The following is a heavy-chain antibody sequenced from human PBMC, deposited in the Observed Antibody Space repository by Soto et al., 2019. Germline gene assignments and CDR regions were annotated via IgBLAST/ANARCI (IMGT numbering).Heavy chain of an antibody. CDR3: AREGFNGYSYGSIYYFDY. CDR1: GFTFSSYG. V-gene: IGHV3-33*01. Sequence: QVQLVESGGGVVQPGRSLRLSCAASGFTFSSYGMHWVRQAPGKGLEWVAVIWYDGSNKYYADSVKGRFTISRDNSKNTLYLQMNRLRAEDTAVYYCAREGFNGYSYGSIYYFDYWGQGTLGTVSS. CDR2: IWYDGSNK. D-gene: IGHD5-18*01. J-gene: IGHJ4*02.